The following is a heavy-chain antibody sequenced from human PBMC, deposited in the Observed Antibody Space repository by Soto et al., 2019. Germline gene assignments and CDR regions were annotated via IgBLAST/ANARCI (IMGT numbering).Heavy chain of an antibody. CDR1: GFTFSSYA. J-gene: IGHJ6*04. D-gene: IGHD2-2*01. Sequence: PGGSLRLSCAASGFTFSSYAMRWVRPAPGKGLEWVSAISGSGGSTYYADSVKGRFTISRDNSKNTLYLQMNSLRAEDTAVYYCAKDSESLDIVVLDVWGKGTTVTVSS. V-gene: IGHV3-23*01. CDR2: ISGSGGST. CDR3: AKDSESLDIVVLDV.